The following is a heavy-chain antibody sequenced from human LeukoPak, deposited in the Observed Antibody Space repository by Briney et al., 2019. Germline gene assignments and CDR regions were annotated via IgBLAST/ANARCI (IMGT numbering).Heavy chain of an antibody. CDR2: IKEDGSET. J-gene: IGHJ6*02. Sequence: PGGSLRLSCGASGFTFSSYWMSWVRQAPGKGLEWVANIKEDGSETHYEDSVKGRFTISRDNAKYSLYVQMNSLRAEDTAVYYCARNPWFGEGMGMDVWAKGPRSPSP. D-gene: IGHD3-10*01. V-gene: IGHV3-7*01. CDR3: ARNPWFGEGMGMDV. CDR1: GFTFSSYW.